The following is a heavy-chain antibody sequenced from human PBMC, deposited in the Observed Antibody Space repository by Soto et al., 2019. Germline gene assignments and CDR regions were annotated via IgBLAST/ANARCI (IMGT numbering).Heavy chain of an antibody. V-gene: IGHV1-24*01. D-gene: IGHD3-9*01. CDR1: GCTLTDLS. Sequence: XSVKVSCKVSGCTLTDLSMHWVRQAPGKGLEWMGGXDPEDXETIYAQKLQGXVTMTEDTXTDTEYMELSSLRYEDKDVYYCATGLRYFDWPLWGKGTLVTVYS. J-gene: IGHJ4*02. CDR2: XDPEDXET. CDR3: ATGLRYFDWPL.